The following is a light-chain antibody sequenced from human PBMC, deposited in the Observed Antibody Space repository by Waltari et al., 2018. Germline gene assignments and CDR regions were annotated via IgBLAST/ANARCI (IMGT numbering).Light chain of an antibody. CDR3: AAWDGGLNGLI. J-gene: IGLJ2*01. CDR1: RSNVGSNT. Sequence: QSVLSQPPSESGTPGQRVTISCSGTRSNVGSNTVNWYQHLPGTSPKLLIHSNNHRPSGVPDRFSASKSGTSASLAISGLQSEDEGDYYCAAWDGGLNGLIFGGGTKLTVL. V-gene: IGLV1-44*01. CDR2: SNN.